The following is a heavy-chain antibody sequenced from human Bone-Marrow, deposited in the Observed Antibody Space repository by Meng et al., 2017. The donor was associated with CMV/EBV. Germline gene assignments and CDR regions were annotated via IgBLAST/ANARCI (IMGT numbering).Heavy chain of an antibody. CDR1: GFTFSSYA. CDR2: ISGSGSST. V-gene: IGHV3-23*01. Sequence: GGSLRLSCAASGFTFSSYAMSWVRQAPGKGLEWVSAISGSGSSTYYADSVKGRFTISRDNSKNTLYLQMNSLRAEDTAVYYCAKDKGDIVVVPAAIYDWGQGTLVTVSS. D-gene: IGHD2-2*01. J-gene: IGHJ4*02. CDR3: AKDKGDIVVVPAAIYD.